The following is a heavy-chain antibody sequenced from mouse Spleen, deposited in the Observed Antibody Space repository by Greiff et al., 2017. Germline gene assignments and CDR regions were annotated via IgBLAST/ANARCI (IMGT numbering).Heavy chain of an antibody. D-gene: IGHD1-1*02. Sequence: VQLQQSGAELVRPGASVKLSCTASGFNIKDDYMHWVKQRPEQGLEWIGWIDPENGDTEYASKFQGQATIPADPSSNTAYLRLSSLKSEDTACYYCTDDGSVLAYWGQGTLVTVSA. CDR3: TDDGSVLAY. CDR1: GFNIKDDY. CDR2: IDPENGDT. V-gene: IGHV14-4*01. J-gene: IGHJ3*01.